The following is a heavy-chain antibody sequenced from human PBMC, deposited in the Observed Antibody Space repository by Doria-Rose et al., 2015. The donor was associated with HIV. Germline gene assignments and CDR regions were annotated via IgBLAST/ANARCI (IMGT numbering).Heavy chain of an antibody. D-gene: IGHD1-26*01. V-gene: IGHV4-59*01. CDR3: ARVLSGTYDY. Sequence: QVQLRESGPGLVKPSQTLSLTCSVSGGSISHYYWSWIRQPPGKGLEYIGDIFSTGSTDYSPSLKSRVSISIDTSKNKFSLRLSSVTAADTAVYYCARVLSGTYDYWGQGTLVTVSS. J-gene: IGHJ4*02. CDR1: GGSISHYY. CDR2: IFSTGST.